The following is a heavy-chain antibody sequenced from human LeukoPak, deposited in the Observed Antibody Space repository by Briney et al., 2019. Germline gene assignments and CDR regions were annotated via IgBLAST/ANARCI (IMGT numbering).Heavy chain of an antibody. CDR1: GYTFTGYY. Sequence: ASVKVSCKASGYTFTGYYMHWVRQAPGQGLEWMGWINPNSGGTNYAQKFQGRVTMTRDASISTAYMELSRLRSDDTAVYYCARVVVTAPRYDLDYWGQGTLVTVSS. D-gene: IGHD2-21*02. CDR2: INPNSGGT. J-gene: IGHJ4*02. V-gene: IGHV1-2*02. CDR3: ARVVVTAPRYDLDY.